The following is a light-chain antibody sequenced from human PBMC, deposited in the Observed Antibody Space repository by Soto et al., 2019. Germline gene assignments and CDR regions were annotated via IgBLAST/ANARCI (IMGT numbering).Light chain of an antibody. CDR1: QSISSN. CDR2: GAA. CDR3: QMYNNWVGT. Sequence: EVVMRQSPATLSVSPGEGATLSCRANQSISSNLAWYQQKPGQAPRLLIYGAATRATGIPARFSGSGSGTDFTLTINSLQSEDFAVYYCQMYNNWVGTFGGGTKVDIK. J-gene: IGKJ4*01. V-gene: IGKV3-15*01.